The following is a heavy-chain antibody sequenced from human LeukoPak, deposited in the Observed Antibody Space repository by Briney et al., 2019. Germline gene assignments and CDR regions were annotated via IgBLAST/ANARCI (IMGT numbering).Heavy chain of an antibody. J-gene: IGHJ5*02. V-gene: IGHV3-48*01. CDR3: ARRDCDSIKCRGSNWFDP. Sequence: GGSLRLSCAASTFIFSDYAMTWVRQAPGKGLEWVSYISKSGSTIYYADSVKGRFTISRDNAKNSLYLQMNSLRAEDTAVYYCARRDCDSIKCRGSNWFDPWGQGTLVSVSS. CDR1: TFIFSDYA. CDR2: ISKSGSTI. D-gene: IGHD3-22*01.